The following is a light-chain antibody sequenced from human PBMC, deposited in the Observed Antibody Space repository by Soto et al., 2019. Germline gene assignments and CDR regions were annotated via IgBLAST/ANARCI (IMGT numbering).Light chain of an antibody. J-gene: IGKJ1*01. V-gene: IGKV3-20*01. CDR2: GAS. CDR3: HQYVSSWT. Sequence: EIVLTHSPGTLSLSPGERATLSFRASQSVSSTYVAWYQQKSGQAPRLLIYGASSRATGIPDRFSGSGSGTDFTLTISRLEPEDFAVYYCHQYVSSWTFGQGTKVDIK. CDR1: QSVSSTY.